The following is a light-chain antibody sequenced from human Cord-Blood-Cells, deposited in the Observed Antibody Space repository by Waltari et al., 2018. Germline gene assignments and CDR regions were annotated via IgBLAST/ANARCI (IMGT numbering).Light chain of an antibody. J-gene: IGKJ5*01. V-gene: IGKV3-11*01. CDR1: QSVSSY. CDR3: KQRSNWPPVT. Sequence: EIVLTQSPATLSLSPGERATLSCRASQSVSSYIAWYQQKPGQAPRLLIYDASNRATGIPARFSGSGSGTDFTLTISSLEPEDFAVYYCKQRSNWPPVTCGQGTRLEIK. CDR2: DAS.